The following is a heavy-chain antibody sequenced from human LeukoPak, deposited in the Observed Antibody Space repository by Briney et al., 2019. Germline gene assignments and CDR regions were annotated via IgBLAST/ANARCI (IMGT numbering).Heavy chain of an antibody. D-gene: IGHD3-10*01. CDR2: IYPNDSDT. CDR3: AKQPTSMVRGIIITDYYFDY. V-gene: IGHV5-51*01. CDR1: GYSFTSYW. Sequence: GESLKISCKGSGYSFTSYWIGWVRQMPGKGLEWMGIIYPNDSDTRYSPSFQGQGTISADKSISTAYLQWSSLKASDTAMYYCAKQPTSMVRGIIITDYYFDYWGQGTLVTVSS. J-gene: IGHJ4*02.